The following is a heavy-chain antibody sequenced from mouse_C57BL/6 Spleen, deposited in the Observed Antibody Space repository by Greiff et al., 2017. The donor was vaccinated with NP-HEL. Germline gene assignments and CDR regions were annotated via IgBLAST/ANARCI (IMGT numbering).Heavy chain of an antibody. V-gene: IGHV8-8*01. CDR2: IWWDDDK. CDR1: GFSLSTFGMG. Sequence: QVTLKESGPGILQPSQTLSLTCSFSGFSLSTFGMGVGWIRQPSGKGLEWLAHIWWDDDKYYNPALKSRLTISKDNSKNQVFLKIANVDTADTATYYCARIAEAIYYYGSSYGGYFDVWGTGTTVTVSS. J-gene: IGHJ1*03. D-gene: IGHD1-1*01. CDR3: ARIAEAIYYYGSSYGGYFDV.